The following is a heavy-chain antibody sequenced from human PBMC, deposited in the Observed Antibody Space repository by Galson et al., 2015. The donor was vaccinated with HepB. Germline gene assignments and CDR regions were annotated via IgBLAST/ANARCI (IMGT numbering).Heavy chain of an antibody. CDR1: GGTFSSYA. D-gene: IGHD6-13*01. CDR2: IIPILGIA. Sequence: SVKVSCKASGGTFSSYAISWVRQAPGQGLEWMGRIIPILGIANYAQKFQGRVTITADKSTSTAYMELSSLRSEDTAVYYCAREGDSSSWSLPFLRSNEHQQFDYWGQGTLVTVSS. CDR3: AREGDSSSWSLPFLRSNEHQQFDY. J-gene: IGHJ4*02. V-gene: IGHV1-69*04.